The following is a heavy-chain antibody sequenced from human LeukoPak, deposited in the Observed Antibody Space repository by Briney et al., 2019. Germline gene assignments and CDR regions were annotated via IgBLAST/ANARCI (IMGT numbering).Heavy chain of an antibody. CDR1: GFTFSSYS. CDR3: ARDSQNYFDSSGYAY. J-gene: IGHJ4*02. Sequence: PGGPLRLSCAASGFTFSSYSMNWVRQAPGKGLEWVALISYDGNNKYFADSVKGRFTISRDNSKNTLYLQMNSLRAEDTAVYYCARDSQNYFDSSGYAYWGQGTLVTVSS. V-gene: IGHV3-30*03. CDR2: ISYDGNNK. D-gene: IGHD3-22*01.